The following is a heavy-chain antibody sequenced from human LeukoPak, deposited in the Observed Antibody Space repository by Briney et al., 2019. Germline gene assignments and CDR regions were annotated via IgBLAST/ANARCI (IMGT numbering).Heavy chain of an antibody. J-gene: IGHJ3*02. CDR3: ARVAEELRDAFDI. D-gene: IGHD1-26*01. CDR2: ISACNGNA. V-gene: IGHV1-18*01. CDR1: GYTFTNYG. Sequence: ASVKVSCKASGYTFTNYGINWVRQAPGQGLEWMGWISACNGNANYAQNLQGRVTLTTDTSTSTAYMELRSLRSDDTAVYYCARVAEELRDAFDIWGQGTMVTVSS.